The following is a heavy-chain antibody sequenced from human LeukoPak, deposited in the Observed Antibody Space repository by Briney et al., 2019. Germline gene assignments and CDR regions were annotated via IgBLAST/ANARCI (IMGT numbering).Heavy chain of an antibody. J-gene: IGHJ4*02. CDR1: GFTFSNYE. CDR3: ARVSDISVAAYFDY. V-gene: IGHV3-48*03. CDR2: ISSSGSDI. D-gene: IGHD6-19*01. Sequence: PGGSLRLSCAASGFTFSNYEMHWVRQAPGKGLEWVSYISSSGSDIYYADSVKGRFTISRDNAKNSLYLQMNSLRAEDTALYYCARVSDISVAAYFDYWGQGTLVTVSS.